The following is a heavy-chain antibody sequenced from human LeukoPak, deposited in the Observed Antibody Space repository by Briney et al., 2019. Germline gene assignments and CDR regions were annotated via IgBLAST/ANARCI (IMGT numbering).Heavy chain of an antibody. J-gene: IGHJ4*02. CDR3: ARESGGWYNWNDDDNGFDY. Sequence: PETLSLTCTVSGYSISSGYYWGWIRQPPGKGLEWIGSIYHSGSTYYNPSLKSRVTISVDTSKNQFSLKLSSVTAADTAVYYCARESGGWYNWNDDDNGFDYWGQGTLVTVSS. V-gene: IGHV4-38-2*02. D-gene: IGHD1-20*01. CDR1: GYSISSGYY. CDR2: IYHSGST.